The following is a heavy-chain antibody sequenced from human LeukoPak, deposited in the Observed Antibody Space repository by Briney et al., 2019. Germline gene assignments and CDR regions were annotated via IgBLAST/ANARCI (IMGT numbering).Heavy chain of an antibody. Sequence: ASVTVSCKVSGHTLTELSLHWVRQAPGKGLEWMGGLDPEAGEMIYSQKFQGRVTMTEDTSTDIAYMEMSSLRSEDTAVYYCGTGRTWWDLLNYWGQGTLVTVSS. CDR2: LDPEAGEM. J-gene: IGHJ4*02. CDR1: GHTLTELS. CDR3: GTGRTWWDLLNY. V-gene: IGHV1-24*01. D-gene: IGHD1-26*01.